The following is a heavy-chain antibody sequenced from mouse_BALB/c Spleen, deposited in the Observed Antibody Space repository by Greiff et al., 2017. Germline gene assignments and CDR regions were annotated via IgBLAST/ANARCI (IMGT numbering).Heavy chain of an antibody. Sequence: LQESAAELARPGASVKMSCKASGYTFTSYTMHWVKQRPGQGLEWIGYINPSSGYTEYNQKFKDKTTLTADKSSSTAYMQLSSLTSEDSAVYYCARQGYAMDYWGQGTSVTVSS. CDR3: ARQGYAMDY. CDR1: GYTFTSYT. CDR2: INPSSGYT. J-gene: IGHJ4*01. V-gene: IGHV1-4*02.